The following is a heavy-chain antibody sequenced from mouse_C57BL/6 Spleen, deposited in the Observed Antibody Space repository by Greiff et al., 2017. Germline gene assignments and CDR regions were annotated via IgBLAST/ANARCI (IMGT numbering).Heavy chain of an antibody. Sequence: VQLQQPGAELVMPGASVKMSCKASGYTFTSYWMHWVKQRPGQGLEWIGEIDPSDSYTNYNQKFKGKSTLTVDKSSSTAYMQLSSLTSEDSAVYDCARTSTTKGSYWYFDVWGTGTTVTVSS. V-gene: IGHV1-69*01. CDR3: ARTSTTKGSYWYFDV. J-gene: IGHJ1*03. CDR1: GYTFTSYW. D-gene: IGHD1-1*01. CDR2: IDPSDSYT.